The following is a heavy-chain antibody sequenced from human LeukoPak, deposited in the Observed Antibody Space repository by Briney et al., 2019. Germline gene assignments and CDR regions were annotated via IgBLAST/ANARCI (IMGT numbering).Heavy chain of an antibody. CDR2: INDNGAGT. V-gene: IGHV3-23*01. J-gene: IGHJ6*03. D-gene: IGHD3-16*01. CDR3: AKGLRTGVGPYMGYHYYMDV. CDR1: GFTFSSYS. Sequence: GGSLRVSCVASGFTFSSYSMNWVRQAPGKGLKWVSTINDNGAGTYYADSVKGRFTISRDNSYNTVSLQMNSLRDEDTGVYYCAKGLRTGVGPYMGYHYYMDVWGKGATVTVSS.